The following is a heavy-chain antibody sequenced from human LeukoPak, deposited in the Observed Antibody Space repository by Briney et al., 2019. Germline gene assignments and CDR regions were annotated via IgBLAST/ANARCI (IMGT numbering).Heavy chain of an antibody. CDR3: ARAVPGIAAAGKGRRSYYFDY. D-gene: IGHD6-13*01. CDR1: GYSISNHDY. Sequence: SETLSLTCTVSGYSISNHDYWGWIRQPPGKGLEWIGSVYHSGSTYYNPSLKSRVTISVDTSKNQFSLKLSSVTAADTAVYYCARAVPGIAAAGKGRRSYYFDYWGQGTLVTVSS. J-gene: IGHJ4*02. CDR2: VYHSGST. V-gene: IGHV4-38-2*02.